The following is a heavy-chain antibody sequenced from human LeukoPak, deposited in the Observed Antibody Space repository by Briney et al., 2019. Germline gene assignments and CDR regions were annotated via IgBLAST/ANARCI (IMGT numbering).Heavy chain of an antibody. CDR2: VYGGGTT. J-gene: IGHJ4*02. Sequence: GGSLRLSCAASGFIVSSNYMSWVRQPPGKGLEWISVVYGGGTTYYADSVKGRFTISRDNSKSTLYLQMNSLRAEDTAVYYCARAGSGLYYFDYRGQGTLVTVSS. CDR1: GFIVSSNY. V-gene: IGHV3-53*01. CDR3: ARAGSGLYYFDY. D-gene: IGHD6-19*01.